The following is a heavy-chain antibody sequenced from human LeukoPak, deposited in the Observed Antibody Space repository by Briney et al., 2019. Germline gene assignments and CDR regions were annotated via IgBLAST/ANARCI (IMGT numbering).Heavy chain of an antibody. D-gene: IGHD3-22*01. Sequence: ASVKVSCKASGYTFTSYGISWVRRAPGQGLEWMGWISAYNGNTNYAQKLQGRVTMTTDTSTSTAYMELRSLRSDDTAVYYCARGRYYYDSSGYGSFDLWGRGTLVTVSS. J-gene: IGHJ2*01. CDR1: GYTFTSYG. CDR3: ARGRYYYDSSGYGSFDL. CDR2: ISAYNGNT. V-gene: IGHV1-18*01.